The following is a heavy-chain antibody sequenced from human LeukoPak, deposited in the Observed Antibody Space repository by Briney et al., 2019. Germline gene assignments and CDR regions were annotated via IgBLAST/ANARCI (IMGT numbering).Heavy chain of an antibody. CDR3: AKRGVVIRVILVGFHKEAYYFDS. V-gene: IGHV3-23*01. D-gene: IGHD3-22*01. CDR2: ISGSGGRT. Sequence: PGGSLRLSCAVSGSTLSNYGMSWVRLAPGKGLEWVAGISGSGGRTNYADSVKGRFTISRDNAKNTLYLQMNSLRAEDTAVYFCAKRGVVIRVILVGFHKEAYYFDSWGQGALVTVSS. CDR1: GSTLSNYG. J-gene: IGHJ4*02.